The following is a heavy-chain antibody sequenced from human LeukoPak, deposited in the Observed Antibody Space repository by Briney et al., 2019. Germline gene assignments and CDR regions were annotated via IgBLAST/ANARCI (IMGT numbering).Heavy chain of an antibody. J-gene: IGHJ6*03. CDR3: ARVSCSSTSCYTEGVEDYYYYYMDV. CDR1: GYTFTSYD. V-gene: IGHV1-8*01. CDR2: MNPNSGNT. D-gene: IGHD2-2*02. Sequence: ASVTVSCKASGYTFTSYDINWVRQAPGQGLEWMGWMNPNSGNTGYAQKFQGRVTMTRNTSISTAYMELSSLRSEDTAVYYCARVSCSSTSCYTEGVEDYYYYYMDVWGKGTTVTVSS.